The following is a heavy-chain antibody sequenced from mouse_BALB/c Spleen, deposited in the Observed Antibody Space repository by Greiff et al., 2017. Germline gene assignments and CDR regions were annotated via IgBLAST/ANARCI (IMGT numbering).Heavy chain of an antibody. D-gene: IGHD1-1*01. Sequence: EVQVVESGGGLVQPGGSLKLSYAASGFTFSSYGMSWVRQTPDKRLELVATINSNGGSTYYPDSVKGRFTIARDNARNILYLQMSSLRSEDTAMYYCARQDGDGPPPGYFDVWGAGTTVTVSS. V-gene: IGHV5-6-3*01. CDR1: GFTFSSYG. CDR3: ARQDGDGPPPGYFDV. CDR2: INSNGGST. J-gene: IGHJ1*01.